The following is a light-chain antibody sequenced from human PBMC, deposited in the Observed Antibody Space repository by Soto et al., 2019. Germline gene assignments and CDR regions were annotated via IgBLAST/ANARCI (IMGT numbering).Light chain of an antibody. J-gene: IGKJ1*01. CDR1: QGIAGS. Sequence: DIQMTQSPSFLSASVGDRVTITCRASQGIAGSLAWYQQKPGKPPKLLIYAESTLQSGVPSRFSGSGSGTRGTLTISSLQTDDFASYYCQQYDSYSWTFGQGTKVDIK. CDR3: QQYDSYSWT. CDR2: AES. V-gene: IGKV1-9*01.